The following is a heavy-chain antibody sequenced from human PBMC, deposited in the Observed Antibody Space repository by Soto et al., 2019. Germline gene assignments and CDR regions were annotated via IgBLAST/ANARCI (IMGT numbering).Heavy chain of an antibody. D-gene: IGHD6-25*01. V-gene: IGHV3-30*04. Sequence: QVQLVESGGGVVRPGRSLRLSSAASGFSFSTSGMHWVRQPPGKGLEWVTLISYDGANKFYADSVKGRFTISRDNYKNTLSLQMDSLRPEDTAVYYCASPAAARYLHYWGRGTLVTVSP. CDR3: ASPAAARYLHY. CDR1: GFSFSTSG. J-gene: IGHJ4*02. CDR2: ISYDGANK.